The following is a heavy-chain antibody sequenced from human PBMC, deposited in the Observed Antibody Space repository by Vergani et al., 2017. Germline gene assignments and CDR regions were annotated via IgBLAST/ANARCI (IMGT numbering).Heavy chain of an antibody. Sequence: QVQLVQSGAEVKKPGASVKVSCQASGYTFTSYAMHWVRQAPGQRLEWMGWIVVGSGNTNYAQKFQERVTITRDMSTSTAYMELSSLRSEDTAVYYCAAATQYYYASRSWCDPWGQGTLVTVSS. CDR3: AAATQYYYASRSWCDP. J-gene: IGHJ5*02. CDR2: IVVGSGNT. CDR1: GYTFTSYA. V-gene: IGHV1-3*01. D-gene: IGHD3-22*01.